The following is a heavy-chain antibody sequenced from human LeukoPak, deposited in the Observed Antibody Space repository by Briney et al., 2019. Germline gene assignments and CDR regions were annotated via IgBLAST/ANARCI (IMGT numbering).Heavy chain of an antibody. D-gene: IGHD3-22*01. V-gene: IGHV4-34*01. Sequence: ASETLSLTCAVYGGSFSGYYWSWIRQPPGKGLEWIGEINHSGSTNYNPSLKSRVTISVDTSKKQFSLKLSSVTAADTAAYYCARGSSAQRYWGQGTLVTVSS. CDR3: ARGSSAQRY. CDR1: GGSFSGYY. J-gene: IGHJ4*02. CDR2: INHSGST.